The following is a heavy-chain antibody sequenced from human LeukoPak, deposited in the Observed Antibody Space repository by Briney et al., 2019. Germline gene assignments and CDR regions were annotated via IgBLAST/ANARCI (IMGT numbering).Heavy chain of an antibody. Sequence: QPGGSLRLSCAASGFTFSTYWMHWVRQAPGKGLVWVSRIKSDGSTNYADSVKGRFTISRDNAKNTVSLQMHSLRPTDTGVYYCARAPSEIGGYYPEYFRHWGQGTLVTVSS. D-gene: IGHD3-22*01. J-gene: IGHJ1*01. CDR2: IKSDGST. CDR1: GFTFSTYW. CDR3: ARAPSEIGGYYPEYFRH. V-gene: IGHV3-74*01.